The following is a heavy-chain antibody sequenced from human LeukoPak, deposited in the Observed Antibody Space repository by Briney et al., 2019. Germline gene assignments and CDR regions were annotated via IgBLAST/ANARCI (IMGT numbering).Heavy chain of an antibody. CDR1: GFTFNDHG. Sequence: GGTLRLSCAASGFTFNDHGMSWVRQAPGKGLEWVSNISGSGSGGGTYYADSVKGRLTISRDNSKNTLYLQMNSLRAEDTAVYYCAKSGLNRFDYWGQGTLVTVSS. CDR2: ISGSGSGGGT. V-gene: IGHV3-23*01. D-gene: IGHD2-15*01. J-gene: IGHJ4*02. CDR3: AKSGLNRFDY.